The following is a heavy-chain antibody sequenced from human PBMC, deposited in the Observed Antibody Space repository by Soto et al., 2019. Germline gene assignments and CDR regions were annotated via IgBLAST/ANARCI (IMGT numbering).Heavy chain of an antibody. J-gene: IGHJ6*03. Sequence: GASVKVSCKASGYTFTSYDINWVRQATGQGLEWMGWMNPNSGNTGYAQKFQGRVTMTRNTSISTAYMELSSLRSEDTAVYYCARGYCSGGSCYGLGVNYYYYMDVWGKGTTVTVSS. D-gene: IGHD2-15*01. CDR1: GYTFTSYD. V-gene: IGHV1-8*01. CDR2: MNPNSGNT. CDR3: ARGYCSGGSCYGLGVNYYYYMDV.